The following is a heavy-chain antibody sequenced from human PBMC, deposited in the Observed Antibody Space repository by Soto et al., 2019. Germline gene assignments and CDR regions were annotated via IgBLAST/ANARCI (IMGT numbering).Heavy chain of an antibody. Sequence: ASVKVSCKASGYTFNSYAMHWVRQAPGQRLEWMGWINAGSDNTKYSQKFQGRVTINRDTSASTAYMELSSLTSEDTAVYYCARDVVPAAISPGLYYYYGMDVWGQGTTVTVSS. CDR1: GYTFNSYA. J-gene: IGHJ6*02. CDR3: ARDVVPAAISPGLYYYYGMDV. CDR2: INAGSDNT. V-gene: IGHV1-3*01. D-gene: IGHD2-2*01.